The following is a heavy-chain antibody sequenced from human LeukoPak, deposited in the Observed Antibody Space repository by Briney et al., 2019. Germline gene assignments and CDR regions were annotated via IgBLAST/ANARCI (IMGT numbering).Heavy chain of an antibody. CDR3: ARLRSRTVFDY. CDR2: IYDSGST. Sequence: SETLSLTCTVSGGSISSCYWSWIRQPPGKGLEWIGYIYDSGSTNYNPSLKSRVTISVDTSKNQFSLKVSSVTAADTAVYYCARLRSRTVFDYWGQGTLVTVSS. J-gene: IGHJ4*02. D-gene: IGHD1-14*01. V-gene: IGHV4-59*01. CDR1: GGSISSCY.